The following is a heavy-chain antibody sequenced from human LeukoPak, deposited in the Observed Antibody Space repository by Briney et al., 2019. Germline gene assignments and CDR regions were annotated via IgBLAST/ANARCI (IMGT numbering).Heavy chain of an antibody. CDR2: ISGSGGST. D-gene: IGHD6-19*01. J-gene: IGHJ5*02. CDR3: AKDDFMAVAGINWFDP. V-gene: IGHV3-23*01. Sequence: GGSLRLSCVDSGFTFTNAWMSWVRQAPGKGLEWVSAISGSGGSTYYADSVKGRFTISRDNSKNTLYLQMNSLRAEDTAVYYCAKDDFMAVAGINWFDPWGQGTLVTVSS. CDR1: GFTFTNAW.